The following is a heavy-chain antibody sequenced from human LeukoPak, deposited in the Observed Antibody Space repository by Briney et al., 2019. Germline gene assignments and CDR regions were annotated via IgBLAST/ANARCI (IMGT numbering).Heavy chain of an antibody. J-gene: IGHJ5*02. Sequence: SETLSLTCAVYGGSFSGYYWSWIRQPPGKGLEWIGYIYYSGSTYYNPSLKSRVIISVDTSKNQFSLKLSFVTAADTAVYYCARDKSAYGYAGWFDPWGQGTLVTVSS. V-gene: IGHV4-34*01. CDR2: IYYSGST. CDR3: ARDKSAYGYAGWFDP. CDR1: GGSFSGYY. D-gene: IGHD5-18*01.